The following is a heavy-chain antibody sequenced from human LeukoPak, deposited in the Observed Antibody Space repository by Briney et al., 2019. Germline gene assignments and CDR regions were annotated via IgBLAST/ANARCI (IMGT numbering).Heavy chain of an antibody. J-gene: IGHJ4*02. CDR1: GITFSRSW. Sequence: PGGSLRLSCAASGITFSRSWMSWVRQAPGKGLEWVAFIKEDGSEKYYVDSVKGRFTISRDNAENSLYLQMNSLRAEDTAVYYCARDRGGRTGLDDWSQGTLVTVSS. CDR2: IKEDGSEK. V-gene: IGHV3-7*04. CDR3: ARDRGGRTGLDD. D-gene: IGHD2-15*01.